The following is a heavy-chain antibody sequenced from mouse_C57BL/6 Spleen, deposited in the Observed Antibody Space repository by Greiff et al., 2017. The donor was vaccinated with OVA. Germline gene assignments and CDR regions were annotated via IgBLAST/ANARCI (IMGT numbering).Heavy chain of an antibody. V-gene: IGHV5-9-1*02. J-gene: IGHJ3*01. CDR1: GFTFSSYA. CDR2: ISSGGDYI. CDR3: TRDKGLFAY. Sequence: EVKVVESGEGLVKPGGSLKLSCAASGFTFSSYAMSWVRQTPEKRLEWVAYISSGGDYIYYADTVKGRFTISRDNARNTLYLQMSSLKSEDTAMYYCTRDKGLFAYWGQGTLVTVSA. D-gene: IGHD3-1*01.